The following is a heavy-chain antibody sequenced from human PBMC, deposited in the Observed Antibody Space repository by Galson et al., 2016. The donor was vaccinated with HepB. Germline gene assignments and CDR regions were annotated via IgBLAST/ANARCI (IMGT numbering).Heavy chain of an antibody. CDR3: TRYYRGNYFDY. D-gene: IGHD1-26*01. V-gene: IGHV3-15*01. CDR1: GFTFSNAW. Sequence: SLRLSCAVSGFTFSNAWMSWVRQAPGKGLEWVGRIKSKTDGGTTDYAAPVKGRFTISRDDSKNTLYLQMNSLKTEDTAVYYCTRYYRGNYFDYWGQGTLVTVSS. CDR2: IKSKTDGGTT. J-gene: IGHJ4*02.